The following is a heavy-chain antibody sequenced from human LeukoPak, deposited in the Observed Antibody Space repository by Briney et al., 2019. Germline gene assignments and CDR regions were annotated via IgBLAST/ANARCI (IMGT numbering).Heavy chain of an antibody. CDR3: VRGLVGYCSGGAWDGTCFDY. V-gene: IGHV3-7*03. CDR1: GFTFSSYW. J-gene: IGHJ4*02. D-gene: IGHD2-15*01. CDR2: IKQDGNQK. Sequence: GGSLRLSCAASGFTFSSYWMSWVRQAPGKGLEWVAIIKQDGNQKNYVDSVKGRFTISRDNAKNSLYLQMNSLRAEDMAVYYWVRGLVGYCSGGAWDGTCFDYWGQGTLVSVSS.